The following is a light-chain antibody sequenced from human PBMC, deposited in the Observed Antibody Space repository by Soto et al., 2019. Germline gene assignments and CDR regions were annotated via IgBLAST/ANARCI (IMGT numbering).Light chain of an antibody. CDR1: QSISSW. Sequence: DIQMTQSRSTLSASVGDRFTITCLAIQSISSWLAWYQQKAGKAPKLLIYDASTLQSGVPSRYSGSGSGTDFTLTINSLQPEDFATYYCQQLHSYPFTFGQGTRLEIK. V-gene: IGKV1-5*01. J-gene: IGKJ5*01. CDR2: DAS. CDR3: QQLHSYPFT.